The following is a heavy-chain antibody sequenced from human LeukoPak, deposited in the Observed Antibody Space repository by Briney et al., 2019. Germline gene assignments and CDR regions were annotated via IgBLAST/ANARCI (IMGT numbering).Heavy chain of an antibody. CDR2: ISYDGSNK. D-gene: IGHD3-22*01. J-gene: IGHJ4*02. CDR3: ARRAEALYYYDTSGPFDY. CDR1: GFTFSSYA. V-gene: IGHV3-30-3*01. Sequence: PGGSLRLSCAASGFTFSSYAMHWVRQAPGKGLEWVAVISYDGSNKYYADSVKGRFTISRDNSKNTLYLQMNSLRTEDTAVYYCARRAEALYYYDTSGPFDYWGQGTLVTVSS.